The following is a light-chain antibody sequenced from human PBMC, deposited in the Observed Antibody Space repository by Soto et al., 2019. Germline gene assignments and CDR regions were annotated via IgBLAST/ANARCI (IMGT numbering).Light chain of an antibody. Sequence: QSALTQPASVSGSPGQSITISCTGTSSDVGSYNLVSWYQHHPGNAPKLIIYEATKRPSGVSDRFSGSKSGNTASLTISGLQADDEADYYCCSYAGSSTVVILGGGTQLTVL. CDR2: EAT. CDR1: SSDVGSYNL. J-gene: IGLJ2*01. V-gene: IGLV2-23*01. CDR3: CSYAGSSTVVI.